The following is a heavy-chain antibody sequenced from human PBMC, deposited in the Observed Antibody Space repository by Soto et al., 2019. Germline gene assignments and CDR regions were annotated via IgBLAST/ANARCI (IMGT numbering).Heavy chain of an antibody. CDR3: ARVNGDYSTFDY. V-gene: IGHV4-39*01. CDR2: IYYSGST. D-gene: IGHD4-17*01. CDR1: GGSISSSSYY. J-gene: IGHJ4*02. Sequence: QLQLQESGPGLVKPSETLSLTCTVSGGSISSSSYYWGWIRQPPGKGLEWIGSIYYSGSTYYNPSLKSRVTISVDTSKNQFSLKLSSVTAADTAVYYCARVNGDYSTFDYWGQGTLVTVSS.